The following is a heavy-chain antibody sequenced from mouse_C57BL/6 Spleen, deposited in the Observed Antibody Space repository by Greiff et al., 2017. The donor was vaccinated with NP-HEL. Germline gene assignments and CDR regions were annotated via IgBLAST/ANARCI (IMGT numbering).Heavy chain of an antibody. D-gene: IGHD2-5*01. CDR3: ARHKRSYSNYVYFDV. Sequence: EVKLVESGGGLVKPGGSLKLSCAASGFTFSSYTMSWVRQTPEKRLEWVATISGGGGNTYYPDSVKGRFTISRDNAKNTLYLQMSSLSSEDTALYYCARHKRSYSNYVYFDVWGTGTTVTVSS. CDR2: ISGGGGNT. CDR1: GFTFSSYT. J-gene: IGHJ1*03. V-gene: IGHV5-9*01.